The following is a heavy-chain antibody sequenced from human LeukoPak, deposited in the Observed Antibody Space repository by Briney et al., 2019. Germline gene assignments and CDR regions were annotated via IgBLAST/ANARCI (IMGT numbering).Heavy chain of an antibody. CDR1: GGTFSSYA. CDR3: ARGPRPLYCSSTSCYGNFDY. J-gene: IGHJ4*02. CDR2: IIPIFGTA. D-gene: IGHD2-2*01. V-gene: IGHV1-69*13. Sequence: ASVKVSCKASGGTFSSYAISWVRQAPGQGLEWMGGIIPIFGTANYAQKFQGRVTITADESTSTAYMELSSLRSEDTAVYYCARGPRPLYCSSTSCYGNFDYWGQGTLVTVSS.